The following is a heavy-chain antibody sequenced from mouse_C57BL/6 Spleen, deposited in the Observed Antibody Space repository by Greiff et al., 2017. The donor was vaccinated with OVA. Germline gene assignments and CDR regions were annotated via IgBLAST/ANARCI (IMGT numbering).Heavy chain of an antibody. V-gene: IGHV5-17*01. CDR1: GFTFSDYG. J-gene: IGHJ3*01. Sequence: EVKLMESGGGLVKPGGSLKLSCAASGFTFSDYGMHWVRQAPEKGLEWVAYISSGSSTIYYADKVKGRFTISRDKAKNTLFLQMTSARSEDTAMYYCAREGAYWGQGTLVTVSA. CDR3: AREGAY. CDR2: ISSGSSTI.